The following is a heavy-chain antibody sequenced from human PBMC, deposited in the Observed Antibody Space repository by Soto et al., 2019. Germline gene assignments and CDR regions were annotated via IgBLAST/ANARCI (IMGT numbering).Heavy chain of an antibody. CDR2: IYYSGST. J-gene: IGHJ5*02. CDR3: ARERPDGARLDP. D-gene: IGHD6-6*01. Sequence: SETLDLTCAVSGYCISSYDGGGTRQPPGKGLEWIGYIYYSGSTNYNPSLKSRVTISVDTSKNQFSLKLSSVTAADTAVYYCARERPDGARLDPWGQGTLVTVSS. CDR1: GYCISSYD. V-gene: IGHV4-59*12.